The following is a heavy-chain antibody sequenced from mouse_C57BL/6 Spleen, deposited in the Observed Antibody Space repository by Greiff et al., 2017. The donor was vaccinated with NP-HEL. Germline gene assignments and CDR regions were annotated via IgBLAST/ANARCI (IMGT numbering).Heavy chain of an antibody. CDR1: GFNIKDDY. CDR2: IDPENGDT. J-gene: IGHJ3*01. V-gene: IGHV14-4*01. Sequence: VQLQQSGAELVRPGASVKLSCTASGFNIKDDYMHWVKQRPEQGLEWIGWIDPENGDTEYASKFQGKATITADTSSNTAYLQLSSLTSEDTAVYYCTTQGLRLFAYWGQGTLVTVSA. CDR3: TTQGLRLFAY. D-gene: IGHD1-2*01.